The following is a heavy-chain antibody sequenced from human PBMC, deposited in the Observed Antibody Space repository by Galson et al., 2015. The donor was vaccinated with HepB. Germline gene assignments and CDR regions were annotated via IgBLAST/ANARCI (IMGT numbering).Heavy chain of an antibody. J-gene: IGHJ4*02. D-gene: IGHD3-22*01. CDR3: AKANAGITMIVVVVTTWDY. V-gene: IGHV3-48*04. Sequence: MNWVRQAPGKGLEWVSYISSSSSTIYYADSVKGRFTISRDNAKNSLYLQMNSLRAEDTAIYYCAKANAGITMIVVVVTTWDYWGQGTLVTVSS. CDR2: ISSSSSTI.